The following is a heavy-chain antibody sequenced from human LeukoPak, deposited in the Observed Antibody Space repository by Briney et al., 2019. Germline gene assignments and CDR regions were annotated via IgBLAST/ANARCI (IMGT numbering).Heavy chain of an antibody. CDR1: GYTFTSYY. D-gene: IGHD3-10*01. V-gene: IGHV1-18*04. Sequence: ASVKVSCKASGYTFTSYYMHWVRQAPGQGLEWMGWISAYNGNTNYAQKLQGRVTMTTDTSTSTAYMELRSLRSDDTAVYYCAREEGSGYIDYWGQRTLVTVSS. CDR2: ISAYNGNT. J-gene: IGHJ4*02. CDR3: AREEGSGYIDY.